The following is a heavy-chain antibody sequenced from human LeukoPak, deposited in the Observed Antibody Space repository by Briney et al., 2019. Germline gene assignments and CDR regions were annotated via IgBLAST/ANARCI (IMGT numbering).Heavy chain of an antibody. V-gene: IGHV3-66*02. D-gene: IGHD3-10*01. CDR3: ARETRWGGPQDY. Sequence: GGSLRLSCVASGFPLTDNYVSWVRRAPGKGLEWVSVIYSGGTTYYTDSVKGRFSISRDISKNTVYLQMSSLRGEDSAVYYCARETRWGGPQDYWGQGTLVTVSP. J-gene: IGHJ4*02. CDR2: IYSGGTT. CDR1: GFPLTDNY.